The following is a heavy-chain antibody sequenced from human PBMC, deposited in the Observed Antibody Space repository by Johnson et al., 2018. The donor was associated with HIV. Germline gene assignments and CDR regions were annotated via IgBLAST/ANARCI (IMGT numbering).Heavy chain of an antibody. J-gene: IGHJ3*02. CDR1: GFTFSNAW. Sequence: VQLVESGGGVVQPGGSLRLSCAASGFTFSNAWMSWVRQAPGKGLEWVGRIKSKTDGGTTDYAAPVKGRFTISRDDSKNTLYLQMNSLRAEDTAVYYCANLGYSSSWDYDGFDIWGQGTMVTVSS. V-gene: IGHV3-15*01. D-gene: IGHD6-13*01. CDR2: IKSKTDGGTT. CDR3: ANLGYSSSWDYDGFDI.